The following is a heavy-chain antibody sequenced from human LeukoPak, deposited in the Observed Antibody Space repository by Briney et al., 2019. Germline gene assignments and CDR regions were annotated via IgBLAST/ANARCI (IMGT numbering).Heavy chain of an antibody. V-gene: IGHV3-15*01. J-gene: IGHJ4*02. CDR2: IKTKADGGTT. CDR1: GFTFSNAW. Sequence: GGSLRLSCAASGFTFSNAWMNWVRQAPGKGLEWVGQIKTKADGGTTDYAAPVKGRFTISRDDSKSTLYLQMNSLKTEDTAVYYCTTEPYYHDSSGNYLWYFDYWGQGTLVTVSS. D-gene: IGHD3-22*01. CDR3: TTEPYYHDSSGNYLWYFDY.